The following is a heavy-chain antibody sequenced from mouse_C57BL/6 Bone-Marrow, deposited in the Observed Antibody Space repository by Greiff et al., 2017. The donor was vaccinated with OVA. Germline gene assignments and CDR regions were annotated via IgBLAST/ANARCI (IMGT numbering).Heavy chain of an antibody. V-gene: IGHV5-12*01. CDR2: IRNGGGST. D-gene: IGHD1-1*01. J-gene: IGHJ4*01. CDR3: ATRGTTVGYYAMDY. Sequence: EVKLVESGGGLVQPGGSLKLSCAASGFTFSDYYMYWVRQTPEKRLEWVAYIRNGGGSTYYPDTVKGRFTISRDNAKNTLYLQMSRLKSEDTAMYYCATRGTTVGYYAMDYWGQGTSVTVSS. CDR1: GFTFSDYY.